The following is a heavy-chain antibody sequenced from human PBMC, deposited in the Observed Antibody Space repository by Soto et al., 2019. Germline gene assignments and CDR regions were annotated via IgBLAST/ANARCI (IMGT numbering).Heavy chain of an antibody. CDR2: ISANGRNA. V-gene: IGHV3-23*01. CDR3: AXDLSSLGWLALGAPFDS. D-gene: IGHD3-22*01. J-gene: IGHJ4*02. CDR1: GFTFRNYA. Sequence: GGSLRLSCAASGFTFRNYAMNWIRQAPGKGLEWLSSISANGRNAYYADSVKGRFTISRDRSKNTLYLQLDSLRVEDTAIYFCAXDLSSLGWLALGAPFDSWGQGTLVTVSS.